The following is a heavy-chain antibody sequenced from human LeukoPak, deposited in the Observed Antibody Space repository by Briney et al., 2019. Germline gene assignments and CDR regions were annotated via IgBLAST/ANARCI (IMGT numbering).Heavy chain of an antibody. Sequence: GGSLRLSCAASGFIFNTYTMNWVRQAPGKGLEWFSAISGGGGGTYYADFVKGRFTISRDNSKNTLYLQMNSLRAEDTAAYYCAKGTERYREVSSFDYWGQGTLVAVSS. J-gene: IGHJ4*02. D-gene: IGHD3-10*01. V-gene: IGHV3-23*01. CDR1: GFIFNTYT. CDR2: ISGGGGGT. CDR3: AKGTERYREVSSFDY.